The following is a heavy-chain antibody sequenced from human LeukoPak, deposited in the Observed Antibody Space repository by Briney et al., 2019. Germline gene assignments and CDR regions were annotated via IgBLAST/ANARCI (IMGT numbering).Heavy chain of an antibody. D-gene: IGHD3-22*01. J-gene: IGHJ4*02. Sequence: GGSLRLSCAASGFTFNTYALTWVRQAPGRGLEWVGRIKSKTDGGTTDYAAPVKGRFTISRDDSKNTLYLQMNSLKTEDTAVYYCTTLLPYYYDSSGVYWGQGTLVTVSS. CDR2: IKSKTDGGTT. CDR3: TTLLPYYYDSSGVY. V-gene: IGHV3-15*01. CDR1: GFTFNTYA.